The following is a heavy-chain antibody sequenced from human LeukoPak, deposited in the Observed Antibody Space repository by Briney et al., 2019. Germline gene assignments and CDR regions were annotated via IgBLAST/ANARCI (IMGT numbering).Heavy chain of an antibody. Sequence: SQTLSLTCSVSGGSFGSYYWTWIRQSPGKGLEWIGNIFYSGSTNYNPSLKSRVTISVDTSKNQFSLQLNSVTAADTAVYYCARHVRSGPRDYYYYMDVWGKGTTVTVSS. CDR3: ARHVRSGPRDYYYYMDV. CDR2: IFYSGST. V-gene: IGHV4-59*08. J-gene: IGHJ6*03. CDR1: GGSFGSYY. D-gene: IGHD3-3*01.